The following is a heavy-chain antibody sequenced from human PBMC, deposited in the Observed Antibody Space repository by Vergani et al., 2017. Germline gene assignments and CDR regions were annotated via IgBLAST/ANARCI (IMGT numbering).Heavy chain of an antibody. CDR1: GFTFSSYE. D-gene: IGHD5-12*01. Sequence: EVQLVESGGGLVQPGGSLRLSCAASGFTFSSYEMNWVRQAPGKGLEWVSYISSSGSTIYYADSVKGRFTISRDNAKNSLYLQMNSLRAEDTAVYYCARAGPHRGYSGYGADYWGQGTLVTVSS. CDR2: ISSSGSTI. V-gene: IGHV3-48*03. J-gene: IGHJ4*02. CDR3: ARAGPHRGYSGYGADY.